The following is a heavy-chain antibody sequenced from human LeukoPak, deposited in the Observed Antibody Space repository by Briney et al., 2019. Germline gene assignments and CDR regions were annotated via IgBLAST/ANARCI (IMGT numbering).Heavy chain of an antibody. CDR2: TYYSGTT. Sequence: SEALSLTCSVSGGSISSYYWSWIRQPPGKGLEWIGYTYYSGTTNYNPSLKSRVTISLDRSKTQFSLKVNSVTAADTALYYCARDSSSWARYFDLWGRGTLVTVSS. CDR3: ARDSSSWARYFDL. J-gene: IGHJ2*01. V-gene: IGHV4-59*01. D-gene: IGHD2-2*01. CDR1: GGSISSYY.